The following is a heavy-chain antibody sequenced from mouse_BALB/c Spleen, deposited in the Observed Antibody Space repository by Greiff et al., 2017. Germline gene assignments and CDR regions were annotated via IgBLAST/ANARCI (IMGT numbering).Heavy chain of an antibody. CDR2: IRNKANGYTT. V-gene: IGHV7-3*02. CDR1: GFTFTDYY. Sequence: EVQLVESGGGLVQPGGSLRLSCATSGFTFTDYYMSWVRQPPGKALEWLGFIRNKANGYTTEYSASVKGRFTISRDNSQSILYLQMNTLRAEDSATYYCARDKREFAYWGQGTLVTVSA. CDR3: ARDKREFAY. J-gene: IGHJ3*01.